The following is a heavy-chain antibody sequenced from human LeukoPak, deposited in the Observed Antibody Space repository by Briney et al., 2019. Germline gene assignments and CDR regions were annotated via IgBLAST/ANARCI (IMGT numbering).Heavy chain of an antibody. CDR3: ARGPRTSNYYHYYGLDV. CDR2: ISSSSSTI. V-gene: IGHV3-48*01. CDR1: GFTFSSYS. J-gene: IGHJ6*02. D-gene: IGHD2-2*01. Sequence: GGSLRLSCAASGFTFSSYSMNWVRQAPGKGLEWVSYISSSSSTIYYADSVKGRFTISRDNAENSLYLQMNSLRAEDTAVYYCARGPRTSNYYHYYGLDVWGQGATVTVSS.